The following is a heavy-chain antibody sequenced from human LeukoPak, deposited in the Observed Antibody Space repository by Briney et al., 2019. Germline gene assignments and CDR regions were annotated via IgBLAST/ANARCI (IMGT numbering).Heavy chain of an antibody. D-gene: IGHD2-21*01. CDR1: GYTFTDYA. CDR2: INTNTGNP. Sequence: GASVKVSCKASGYTFTDYAINWVRQAPGQGLEWIGWINTNTGNPTYAQGFTGRFVFSLDTSLSTAYLQISSLKAEDTAVYYCARGISNAFHIWGQGTMVTVSS. CDR3: ARGISNAFHI. V-gene: IGHV7-4-1*02. J-gene: IGHJ3*02.